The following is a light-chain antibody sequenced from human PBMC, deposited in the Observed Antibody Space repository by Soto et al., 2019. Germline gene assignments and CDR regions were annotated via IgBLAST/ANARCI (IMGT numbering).Light chain of an antibody. CDR1: SSNIGAGYG. V-gene: IGLV1-40*01. J-gene: IGLJ1*01. Sequence: QSVLTQPPSVSGAPGQRVTISCTGSSSNIGAGYGVHWYHQVPGTAPKLLVSTDNHRPSGVPDRLSASKSGASASLAITGLQAEDEAHYYCQSYDKTLTAYVFGTGTKVTVL. CDR2: TDN. CDR3: QSYDKTLTAYV.